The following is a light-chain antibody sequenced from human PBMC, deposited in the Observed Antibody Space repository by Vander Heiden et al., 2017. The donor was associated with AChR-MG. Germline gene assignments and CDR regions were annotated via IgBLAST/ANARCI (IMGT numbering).Light chain of an antibody. V-gene: IGKV1-5*03. CDR3: QQYNSSQFT. J-gene: IGKJ3*01. CDR2: KAS. CDR1: QSISGW. Sequence: DIQTTQPPSTLSASVGDRVTITCRASQSISGWLAWYQQKPGEAPKVLIYKASTVQGGVPSRFSGSGSGTEFTLTISSLQPGDFATYYCQQYNSSQFTFGQGTKVDIK.